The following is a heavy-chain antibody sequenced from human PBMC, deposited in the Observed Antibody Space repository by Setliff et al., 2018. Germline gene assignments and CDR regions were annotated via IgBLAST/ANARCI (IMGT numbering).Heavy chain of an antibody. CDR3: AKSMTTEIYFDY. Sequence: LSLTCTVSGGSISSGDYYWSWIRQAPGKGLEWVSYISSSGSTIYYADSVKGRFTISRDNSKSTLYLQMTSLRAEDTAVYYCAKSMTTEIYFDYWGQGTLVTVSS. CDR1: GGSISSGDYY. V-gene: IGHV3-11*01. J-gene: IGHJ4*02. CDR2: ISSSGSTI. D-gene: IGHD4-17*01.